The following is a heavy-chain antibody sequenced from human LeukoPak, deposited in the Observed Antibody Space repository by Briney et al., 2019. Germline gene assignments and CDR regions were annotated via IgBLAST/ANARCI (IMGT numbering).Heavy chain of an antibody. J-gene: IGHJ6*03. CDR1: GFTLSSYE. CDR3: ARAERPAAVLLWFASNYYYYYMDV. CDR2: ISSSSSTI. D-gene: IGHD3-10*01. Sequence: GGSLRLSCTASGFTLSSYEMSWIRQAPGKGLEWVSYISSSSSTIYYADSVKGRFTISRDNAKNSLYLQMNSLRAEDTAVYYCARAERPAAVLLWFASNYYYYYMDVWGKGTTVTVSS. V-gene: IGHV3-48*01.